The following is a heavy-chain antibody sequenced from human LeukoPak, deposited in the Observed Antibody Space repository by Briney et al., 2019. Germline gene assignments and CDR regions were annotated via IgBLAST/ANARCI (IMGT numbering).Heavy chain of an antibody. D-gene: IGHD1-26*01. Sequence: PSETPSLTCTVSGGSISSYYWSWIRQPPGKGLEWIGYIYYSGSTNYNPSLKSRVTISVDTSKNQFSLKLSSVTAADTAVYYCARSWRELDYFDYWGQGTLVTVSS. J-gene: IGHJ4*02. CDR2: IYYSGST. V-gene: IGHV4-59*08. CDR3: ARSWRELDYFDY. CDR1: GGSISSYY.